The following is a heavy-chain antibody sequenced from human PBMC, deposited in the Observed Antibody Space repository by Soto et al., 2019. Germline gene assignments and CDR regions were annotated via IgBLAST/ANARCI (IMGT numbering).Heavy chain of an antibody. Sequence: SESLSLTCAVYGGSFSGYYWSWIRQPPGKGLEWIGEINHSGSTNYNPSLKSRITISVDTSKNQFSLKLSSVTAADTAVYYCARESRHPWFGVSLGYWGQGTLVTVSS. D-gene: IGHD3-10*01. V-gene: IGHV4-34*01. CDR1: GGSFSGYY. CDR2: INHSGST. CDR3: ARESRHPWFGVSLGY. J-gene: IGHJ4*02.